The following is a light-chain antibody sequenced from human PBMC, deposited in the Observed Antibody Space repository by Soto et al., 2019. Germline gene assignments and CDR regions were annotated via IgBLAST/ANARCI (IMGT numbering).Light chain of an antibody. V-gene: IGKV1-8*01. J-gene: IGKJ4*01. CDR2: AAS. CDR3: QQYYSYPLT. CDR1: QGISSY. Sequence: ALRMTQSPSSHSESTGDRDTITCRASQGISSYLAWYQQKPGKAPKLLIYAASTLQSGVPSRFSGSGSGTDFTLTISCLQSEDFATYYCQQYYSYPLTFGGGTKVDIK.